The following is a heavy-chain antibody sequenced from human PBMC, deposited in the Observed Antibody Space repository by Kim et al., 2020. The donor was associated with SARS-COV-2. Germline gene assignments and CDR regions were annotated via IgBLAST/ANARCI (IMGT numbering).Heavy chain of an antibody. D-gene: IGHD2-15*01. V-gene: IGHV4-34*01. CDR3: ARSLVVAATPFDY. J-gene: IGHJ4*02. Sequence: YNPSLKSRVPISVDASKNQFSRRLSSVAAADTAVYYCARSLVVAATPFDYWGQGTLVTVSS.